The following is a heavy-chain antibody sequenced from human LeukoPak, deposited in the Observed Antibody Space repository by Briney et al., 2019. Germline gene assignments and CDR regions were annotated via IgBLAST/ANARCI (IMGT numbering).Heavy chain of an antibody. Sequence: ASVKVSCKASGYTFTSYGISWVRPAPGQGLEWMGWINAYNGNTNYAQKLQGRVTMTTDTSTSTAYMELRSLRSDDTAVYYCARLDGGGSGWYRFGLDYYYGMDVWGQGTTVTVSS. CDR2: INAYNGNT. J-gene: IGHJ6*02. D-gene: IGHD6-19*01. V-gene: IGHV1-18*01. CDR3: ARLDGGGSGWYRFGLDYYYGMDV. CDR1: GYTFTSYG.